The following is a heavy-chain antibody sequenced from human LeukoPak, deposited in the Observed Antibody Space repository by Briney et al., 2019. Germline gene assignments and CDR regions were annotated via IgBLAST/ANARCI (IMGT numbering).Heavy chain of an antibody. Sequence: GGSLRLSCAASGFTFSSYAMSWVRQATGKGLEWVSAISGSGGSTYYADSVKGRFTISRDNSKNTLYLQMNSLRAEDTAVYYCAKVDYDSSGYYYFDYWGQGTLVTVSS. CDR1: GFTFSSYA. J-gene: IGHJ4*02. V-gene: IGHV3-23*01. D-gene: IGHD3-22*01. CDR3: AKVDYDSSGYYYFDY. CDR2: ISGSGGST.